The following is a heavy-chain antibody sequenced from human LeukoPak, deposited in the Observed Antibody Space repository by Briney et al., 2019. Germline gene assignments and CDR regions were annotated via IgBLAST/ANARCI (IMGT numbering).Heavy chain of an antibody. Sequence: PSETLSLTCAVYSGSLSNYYWSWIRQSPDKGLVWIGEINHNGGTNYNPSLKSRVTISVDTSKNQVYLKLGSVTAADTAVYYCVRSYNYGPLLWGQGTTVTVSS. CDR2: INHNGGT. V-gene: IGHV4-34*01. CDR1: SGSLSNYY. J-gene: IGHJ6*02. CDR3: VRSYNYGPLL. D-gene: IGHD5-18*01.